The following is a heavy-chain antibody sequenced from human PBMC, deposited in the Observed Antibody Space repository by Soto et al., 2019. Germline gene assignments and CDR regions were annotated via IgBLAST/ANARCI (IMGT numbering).Heavy chain of an antibody. Sequence: GGSLRTSFAAPGFTFSSYPMHWVPQAPGKGLEWVAVISYDGSNKYYADSVKGRFTISRDNSKNTLYLQMNSLRAEDTAVYYCARDISTSHYHDYWGQGTLVTVSS. V-gene: IGHV3-30-3*01. CDR3: ARDISTSHYHDY. CDR1: GFTFSSYP. CDR2: ISYDGSNK. D-gene: IGHD2-2*01. J-gene: IGHJ4*02.